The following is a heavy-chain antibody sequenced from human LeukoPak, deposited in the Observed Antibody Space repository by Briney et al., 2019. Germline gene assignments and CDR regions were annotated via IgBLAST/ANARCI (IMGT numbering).Heavy chain of an antibody. V-gene: IGHV1-18*04. Sequence: ASVKVSCKASGYTFTGYYMHWVRQAPGQGLEWMGWISAYNGNTNYAQKLQGRVTMTTDTSTSTAYMELRSLRSDDTAVYYCARDSDSYYDFWSGYSSNYYYYGMDVWGQGTTVTVSS. J-gene: IGHJ6*02. CDR2: ISAYNGNT. CDR1: GYTFTGYY. CDR3: ARDSDSYYDFWSGYSSNYYYYGMDV. D-gene: IGHD3-3*01.